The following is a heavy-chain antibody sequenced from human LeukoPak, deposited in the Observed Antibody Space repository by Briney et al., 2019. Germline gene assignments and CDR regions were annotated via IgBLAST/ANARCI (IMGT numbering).Heavy chain of an antibody. Sequence: GASVKVSCKASGGTFSSYAISWVRPAPGQGLEWMGGIIPIFGTANYAQKFQGRVTITADESTSTAYMELSSLRSEDTAVYYCARDRVPAAMRSYYGMDVWGKGTTVTVSS. CDR3: ARDRVPAAMRSYYGMDV. J-gene: IGHJ6*04. V-gene: IGHV1-69*13. CDR1: GGTFSSYA. CDR2: IIPIFGTA. D-gene: IGHD2-2*01.